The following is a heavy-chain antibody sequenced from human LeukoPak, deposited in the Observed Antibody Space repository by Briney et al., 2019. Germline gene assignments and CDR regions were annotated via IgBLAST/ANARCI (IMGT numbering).Heavy chain of an antibody. CDR2: ISSSSSYI. D-gene: IGHD6-6*01. J-gene: IGHJ6*02. CDR3: ARTKYSSSFVLPYYYYGMDV. CDR1: GFTFSSYS. Sequence: GGSLRLSCAASGFTFSSYSMNWVRQAPGKGLEWVPSISSSSSYIYYADSVKGRFTISRDNAKNSLYLQMNSLRAEDTAVYYCARTKYSSSFVLPYYYYGMDVWGQGTTVTVSS. V-gene: IGHV3-21*01.